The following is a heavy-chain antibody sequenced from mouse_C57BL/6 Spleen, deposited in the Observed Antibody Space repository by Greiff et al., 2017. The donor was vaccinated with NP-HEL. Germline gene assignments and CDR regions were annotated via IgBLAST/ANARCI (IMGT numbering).Heavy chain of an antibody. CDR2: ISSGGSYT. Sequence: EVHLVESGGDLVKPGGSLKLSCAASGFTFSSYGMSWVRQTPDKRLEWVATISSGGSYTYYPDSVKGRFTISRDNAKNTLYLQMSSLKSEDTAMYYCARHTNSSGFYAMDYWGQGTSVTVSS. J-gene: IGHJ4*01. V-gene: IGHV5-6*01. CDR1: GFTFSSYG. D-gene: IGHD3-2*02. CDR3: ARHTNSSGFYAMDY.